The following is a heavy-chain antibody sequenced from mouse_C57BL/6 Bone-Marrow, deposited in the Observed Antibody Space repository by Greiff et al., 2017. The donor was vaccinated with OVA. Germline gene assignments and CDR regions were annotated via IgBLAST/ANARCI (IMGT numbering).Heavy chain of an antibody. J-gene: IGHJ2*01. CDR3: ARHGDYGSFFDY. CDR1: GFTFSSYG. Sequence: EVQLVESGGDLVKPGGSLKLSCAASGFTFSSYGMSWVRQTPDKRLEWVATLSSGGSYTYYPDSVKGRFTISRDNAKNTLYLQMRSLKSEDTAMYYCARHGDYGSFFDYWGQGTTLTVSS. V-gene: IGHV5-6*01. CDR2: LSSGGSYT. D-gene: IGHD1-1*01.